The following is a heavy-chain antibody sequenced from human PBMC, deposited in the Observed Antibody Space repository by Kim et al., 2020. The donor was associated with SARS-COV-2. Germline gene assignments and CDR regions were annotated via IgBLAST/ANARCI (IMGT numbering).Heavy chain of an antibody. J-gene: IGHJ4*02. V-gene: IGHV4-39*01. Sequence: SETLSLTCTVSGGSISSSSYYWGWIRQPPGKGLEWIGSIYYSGSTYYNPSLKSRVTISVDTSKNQFSLKLSSVTAADTAVYYCADLDQGDDILRNWGQGTLVTVSS. CDR3: ADLDQGDDILRN. CDR2: IYYSGST. CDR1: GGSISSSSYY. D-gene: IGHD3-9*01.